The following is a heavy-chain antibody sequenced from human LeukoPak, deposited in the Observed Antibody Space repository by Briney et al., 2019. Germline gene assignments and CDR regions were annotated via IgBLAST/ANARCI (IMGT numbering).Heavy chain of an antibody. Sequence: GGSLRLSCAASGLTFSSYWMSWVRQTPGKGLEWVANIKQDGSEKYYVDSVKGRFTISRDNAKNSLYLQMDSLRAEDTAVYYCARVVPAYFDYWGQGTLVTVSS. D-gene: IGHD6-6*01. V-gene: IGHV3-7*01. CDR3: ARVVPAYFDY. CDR1: GLTFSSYW. CDR2: IKQDGSEK. J-gene: IGHJ4*02.